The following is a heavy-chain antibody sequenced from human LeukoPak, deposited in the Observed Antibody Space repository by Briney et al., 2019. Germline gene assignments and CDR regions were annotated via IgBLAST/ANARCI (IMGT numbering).Heavy chain of an antibody. Sequence: GGSLRLSCAASGFTFSNYGMFWVRQAPGKGLEWVAVIWYDGSKKYYVDSVKGRFTISREDSENTLYLQMNSLRAEDTAVYYCARDLCSTTSCLDYWGRGTLVTVSS. J-gene: IGHJ4*02. D-gene: IGHD2-2*01. CDR3: ARDLCSTTSCLDY. CDR1: GFTFSNYG. V-gene: IGHV3-33*01. CDR2: IWYDGSKK.